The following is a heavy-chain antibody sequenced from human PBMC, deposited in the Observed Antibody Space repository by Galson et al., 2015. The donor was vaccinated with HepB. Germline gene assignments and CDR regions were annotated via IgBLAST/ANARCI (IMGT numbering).Heavy chain of an antibody. D-gene: IGHD2-21*01. CDR3: TREVGGAPDF. Sequence: SLILSCAGSGFTFGDYAMTWLRQATGTGLEWVGFIRSKPYGGTTEYAASVKGRFTISRDDSKSIAYLQMNSLKTEDTAVYYCTREVGGAPDFWGQGTLVTVSS. CDR2: IRSKPYGGTT. CDR1: GFTFGDYA. J-gene: IGHJ4*02. V-gene: IGHV3-49*03.